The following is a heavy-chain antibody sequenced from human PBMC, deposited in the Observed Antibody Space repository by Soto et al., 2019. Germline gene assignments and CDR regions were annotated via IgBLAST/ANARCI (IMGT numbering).Heavy chain of an antibody. CDR3: RGYSYGDFDY. J-gene: IGHJ4*02. V-gene: IGHV1-69*02. D-gene: IGHD5-18*01. CDR1: GGTFSSYT. CDR2: IIPILGIA. Sequence: QVQLVQSGAEVKKPGSSVKVSCKASGGTFSSYTISWVRQAPGQGLEWMGRIIPILGIANYAQKFQGRVTITADKTTSTAYMELSSLRSEDTAVYSCRGYSYGDFDYWGQGTLVTVSS.